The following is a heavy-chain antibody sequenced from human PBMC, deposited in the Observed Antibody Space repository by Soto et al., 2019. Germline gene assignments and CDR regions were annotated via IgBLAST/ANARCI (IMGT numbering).Heavy chain of an antibody. V-gene: IGHV3-15*01. Sequence: GGSLRLSCVVFEYTFSYAWMSWVRQAPGKGLEWVARIKGKIDGETTDYAAPVEGRFTIARDDSKNTLYLQMSSLKIEDTAVYFCTADHWSWGQGTLVTVSS. D-gene: IGHD3-3*01. CDR2: IKGKIDGETT. CDR3: TADHWS. CDR1: EYTFSYAW. J-gene: IGHJ4*02.